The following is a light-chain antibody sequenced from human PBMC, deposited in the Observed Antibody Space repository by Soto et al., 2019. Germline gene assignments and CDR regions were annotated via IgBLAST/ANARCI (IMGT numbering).Light chain of an antibody. J-gene: IGLJ3*02. Sequence: QSVLTQPPSASGSPGQSVTISCTGTSSDVGGYNYVSWYQQHPGKVPKLMIYEVTKRPSGVPDRFSGSKSGNTASLTFSGLQAEDEADYYCSSYAGSNILVFGGGTKLTVL. CDR3: SSYAGSNILV. CDR2: EVT. CDR1: SSDVGGYNY. V-gene: IGLV2-8*01.